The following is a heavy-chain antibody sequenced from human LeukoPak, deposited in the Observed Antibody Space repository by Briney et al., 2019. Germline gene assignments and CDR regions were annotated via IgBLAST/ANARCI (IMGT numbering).Heavy chain of an antibody. Sequence: SETLSLTCTVSGGSISSYYWSWIRQPPGKGLEWIGYIYYSGSTNYNPSLKSRVTISVDTSKNQFSLKLSSVTAADTAVYYCARVYIGAGAYYFDYWGQGTLASVSS. CDR3: ARVYIGAGAYYFDY. J-gene: IGHJ4*02. D-gene: IGHD6-19*01. CDR2: IYYSGST. CDR1: GGSISSYY. V-gene: IGHV4-59*01.